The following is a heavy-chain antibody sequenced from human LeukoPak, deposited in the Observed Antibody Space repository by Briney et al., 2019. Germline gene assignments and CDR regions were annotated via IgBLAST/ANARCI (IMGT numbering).Heavy chain of an antibody. V-gene: IGHV4-38-2*02. J-gene: IGHJ4*02. Sequence: SEALSLTCTVSGYSISSGYYWGWIRQPPGKGLEWIGSIYHSGSTYYNPSLKSRVTISVDTSKNQFSLQVNSVTAADTAVYYCARDRSGSYFDYWGQGTLVTVSS. CDR2: IYHSGST. CDR1: GYSISSGYY. CDR3: ARDRSGSYFDY. D-gene: IGHD3-3*01.